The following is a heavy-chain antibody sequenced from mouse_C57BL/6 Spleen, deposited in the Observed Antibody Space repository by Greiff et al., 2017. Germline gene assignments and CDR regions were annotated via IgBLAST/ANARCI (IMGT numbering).Heavy chain of an antibody. V-gene: IGHV1-80*01. CDR1: GYAFSSYW. CDR2: IYPGDGDT. CDR3: ARGGNPYGTFAY. Sequence: VQRVESGAELVKPGASVKISCKASGYAFSSYWMNWVKQRPGKGLEWIGQIYPGDGDTNYNGKFKGKATLTADKSSSTAYMQLSSLTSEDSAVYFCARGGNPYGTFAYWGQGTLVTVSA. J-gene: IGHJ3*01. D-gene: IGHD1-2*01.